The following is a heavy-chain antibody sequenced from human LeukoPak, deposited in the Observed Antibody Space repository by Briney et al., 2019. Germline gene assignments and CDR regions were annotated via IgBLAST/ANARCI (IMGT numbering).Heavy chain of an antibody. CDR3: ARGRYSSGWYTGVNY. D-gene: IGHD6-19*01. V-gene: IGHV4-34*01. J-gene: IGHJ4*02. CDR1: GGSFSGYY. Sequence: PSETLSLTCAVYGGSFSGYYWSWIRQPPGKGLEWIGEINHSGSTNYNPSLKSRVTISVDTSKNRFSLKLSSVTAADTAVYYCARGRYSSGWYTGVNYWGQGTLVTVSS. CDR2: INHSGST.